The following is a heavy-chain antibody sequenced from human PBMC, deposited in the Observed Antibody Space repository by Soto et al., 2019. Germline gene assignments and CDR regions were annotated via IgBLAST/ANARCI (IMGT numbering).Heavy chain of an antibody. CDR2: VTADGGT. CDR1: GFTVSSHA. J-gene: IGHJ3*02. CDR3: APRVSCSGGSCQYDAFAI. D-gene: IGHD2-15*01. Sequence: EVQVLESGGGLVQPGGSLRLSCEGSGFTVSSHAMTWIRQAPGKGPEWVSTVTADGGTYYADSVKGRFAMSRDTSENTLDLQMNSLGAEDTAAYYCAPRVSCSGGSCQYDAFAIRGQGTMVTVSS. V-gene: IGHV3-23*01.